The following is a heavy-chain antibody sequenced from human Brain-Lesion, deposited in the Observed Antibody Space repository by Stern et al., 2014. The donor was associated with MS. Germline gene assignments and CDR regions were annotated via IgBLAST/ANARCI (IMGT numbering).Heavy chain of an antibody. D-gene: IGHD3-10*01. CDR2: IYYRGST. J-gene: IGHJ4*02. Sequence: QVQLEESGPGLVKPSETLSLTCTVSGGSISSSSYYWGWIRQPPGKGLEWIGSIYYRGSTYYNPSLKSLVTISMAPVNNQVSLRLSSVTAADTAVYFCAKLWLGELPESPFDYWGQGTLVTVSS. CDR1: GGSISSSSYY. V-gene: IGHV4-39*01. CDR3: AKLWLGELPESPFDY.